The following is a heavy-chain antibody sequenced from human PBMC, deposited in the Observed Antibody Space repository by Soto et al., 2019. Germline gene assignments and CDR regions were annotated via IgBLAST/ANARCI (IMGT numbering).Heavy chain of an antibody. CDR3: ARGNPFNYAGFDV. D-gene: IGHD3-16*01. CDR1: GYTFSDFD. Sequence: QAHLEQSGAEVKRPGASVKVSCKASGYTFSDFDINWLRQASGQGPEWMGWMNAKSGDTFFAQRFQGKFNMPWDTSLSTAYMEVRSLTSDDTAMYYCARGNPFNYAGFDVWGQGTTVAVSS. V-gene: IGHV1-8*01. J-gene: IGHJ6*02. CDR2: MNAKSGDT.